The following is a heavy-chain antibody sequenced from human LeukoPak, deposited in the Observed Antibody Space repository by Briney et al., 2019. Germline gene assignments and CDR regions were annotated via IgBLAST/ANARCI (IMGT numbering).Heavy chain of an antibody. V-gene: IGHV3-7*01. D-gene: IGHD6-19*01. CDR3: ARGNSGWYELGY. CDR2: IKQDGSEK. J-gene: IGHJ4*02. CDR1: GFTFSSYS. Sequence: GGSLRLSCAASGFTFSSYSMNWVRQAPGKGLEWVANIKQDGSEKYYVDSVKGRFTISRDNAKNSLYLQMNSLRAEDTAVYYCARGNSGWYELGYWGQGTLVTVSS.